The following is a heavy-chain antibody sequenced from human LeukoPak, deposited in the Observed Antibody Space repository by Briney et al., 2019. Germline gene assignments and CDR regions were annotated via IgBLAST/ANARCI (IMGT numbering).Heavy chain of an antibody. CDR2: INAGNGNT. D-gene: IGHD1-1*01. V-gene: IGHV1-3*03. Sequence: ASVKVSCKASGYTFTSYGISWVRQAPGQGLEWMGWINAGNGNTKYSQEFQGRVTITRDTSAGTAYMELSSLRSEDMAVYYCARGDVLERRGNWFDPWGQGTLVTVSS. CDR3: ARGDVLERRGNWFDP. J-gene: IGHJ5*02. CDR1: GYTFTSYG.